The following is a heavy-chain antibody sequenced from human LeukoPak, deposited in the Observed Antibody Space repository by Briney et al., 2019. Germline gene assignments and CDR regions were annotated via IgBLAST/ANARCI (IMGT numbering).Heavy chain of an antibody. CDR2: IYPYDSDT. V-gene: IGHV5-51*01. CDR3: ARHRESLLAVSGPRGFDP. Sequence: GESLKISCKGSGYDFSRMWIAWVRQMPGKGLEWMVIIYPYDSDTRYSPSFQGQVTISADKSISTTYLQWSSLKASDTAMYYCARHRESLLAVSGPRGFDPWGQGTLVTVSS. J-gene: IGHJ5*02. D-gene: IGHD3-16*02. CDR1: GYDFSRMW.